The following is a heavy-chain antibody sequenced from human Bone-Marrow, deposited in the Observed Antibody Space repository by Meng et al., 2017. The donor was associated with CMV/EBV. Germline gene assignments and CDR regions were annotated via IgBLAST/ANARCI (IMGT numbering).Heavy chain of an antibody. Sequence: GGSLRLSCAASGFTFSSYWMHWVRQAPGKGLVWVSRINSDGSSTSYADSVKGRFTISRDNAKNTLYLQMNSLRTEDTAVYYCARVESAWYSSSWYLDYWGQGTLVTVSS. CDR1: GFTFSSYW. CDR2: INSDGSST. J-gene: IGHJ4*02. D-gene: IGHD6-13*01. CDR3: ARVESAWYSSSWYLDY. V-gene: IGHV3-74*01.